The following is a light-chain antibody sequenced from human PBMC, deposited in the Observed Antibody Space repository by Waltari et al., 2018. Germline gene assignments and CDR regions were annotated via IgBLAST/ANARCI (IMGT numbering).Light chain of an antibody. Sequence: QSALTQPASVSGSLGQSITISCTGITSDVNGYKYVSWYQQHPGKVPRFIIYDVNQRPAGYSERFSGSKSDNTASLTISGLQAEDEADYYCGSDTSSTTWVFGGGTKLTVV. CDR1: TSDVNGYKY. V-gene: IGLV2-14*03. CDR3: GSDTSSTTWV. CDR2: DVN. J-gene: IGLJ3*02.